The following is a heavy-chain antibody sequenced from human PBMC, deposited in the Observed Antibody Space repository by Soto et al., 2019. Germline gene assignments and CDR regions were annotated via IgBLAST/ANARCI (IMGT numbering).Heavy chain of an antibody. J-gene: IGHJ6*02. CDR2: IYSGGST. V-gene: IGHV3-66*01. Sequence: GGSLRLSCAASGFTVSSNYMSWVRQAPGKGLEWVSVIYSGGSTYYADSVKGRFTISRDNSKNTLYLQMNSLRAEDTAVYYCASGGGGRPYYYGMDVWGQGTTVTVSS. D-gene: IGHD2-21*01. CDR1: GFTVSSNY. CDR3: ASGGGGRPYYYGMDV.